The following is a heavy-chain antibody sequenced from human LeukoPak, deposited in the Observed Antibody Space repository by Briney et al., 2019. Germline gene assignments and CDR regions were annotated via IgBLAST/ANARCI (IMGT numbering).Heavy chain of an antibody. CDR2: IDHTGTT. J-gene: IGHJ4*02. V-gene: IGHV4-38-2*01. D-gene: IGHD1-26*01. CDR3: ARNGGYGKFDY. CDR1: GYSISSIYY. Sequence: PSETLTLTCAVSGYSISSIYYWGWIRRPPGKGLEWIGTIDHTGTTYYNPSLKSRVTLSVDTSKNQFSLTLNSVTAADTAFYYCARNGGYGKFDYWGQGTLCTVSS.